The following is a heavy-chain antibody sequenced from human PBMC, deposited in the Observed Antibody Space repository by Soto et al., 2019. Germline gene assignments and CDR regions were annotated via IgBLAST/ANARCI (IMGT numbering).Heavy chain of an antibody. CDR1: GYRFTYRY. CDR2: ITPFNGNT. J-gene: IGHJ4*02. D-gene: IGHD3-22*01. CDR3: ARSDDSSGVFDY. V-gene: IGHV1-45*02. Sequence: SVKVSCTASGYRFTYRYLHWVRQSPGQALDWMGWITPFNGNTNYAQKFQDRVTITRDRSMSTAYMELSSLRSEDTAMYYCARSDDSSGVFDYWPQATLVTVSS.